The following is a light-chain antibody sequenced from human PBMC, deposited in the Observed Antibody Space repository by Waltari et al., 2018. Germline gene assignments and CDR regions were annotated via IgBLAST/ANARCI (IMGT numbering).Light chain of an antibody. CDR1: SRDVGGDNY. V-gene: IGLV2-11*01. CDR2: DDI. Sequence: QSALTQPRSVSGSPGQSVTISCTGTSRDVGGDNYVSWYQQHPGKAPKLMIYDDIKRPSGVPNRFSGSKSGNTASLTISGLQAEDEADYYCCSYAGSYTWVFGGGTKLTVL. CDR3: CSYAGSYTWV. J-gene: IGLJ3*02.